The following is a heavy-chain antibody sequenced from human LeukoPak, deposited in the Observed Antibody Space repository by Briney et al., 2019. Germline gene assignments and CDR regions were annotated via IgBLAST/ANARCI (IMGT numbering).Heavy chain of an antibody. D-gene: IGHD3-16*01. CDR1: GFTFGDYA. J-gene: IGHJ4*02. CDR2: ISGSGGST. V-gene: IGHV3-23*01. Sequence: GGSLRLSCTASGFTFGDYAMSWFRQAPGKGLEWVSAISGSGGSTYYADSVKGRFTISRDNSKNTLFLQMNRLKADDTAVYYCAKGGGGVLASWGQGTLVTVSS. CDR3: AKGGGGVLAS.